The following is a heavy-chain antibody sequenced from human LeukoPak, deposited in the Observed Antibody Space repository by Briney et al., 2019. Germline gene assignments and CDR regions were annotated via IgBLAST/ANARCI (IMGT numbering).Heavy chain of an antibody. Sequence: PSETLSLTCSVYSESFSGGYWSWIRQPPGKGLDWIGEISDNEGIKYSPSLKSRVTISVDTSKNQFSLKLTSVTAADTAVYYCASHPASDPGAFDPWGQGTLVTVSS. CDR1: SESFSGGY. V-gene: IGHV4-34*01. CDR2: ISDNEGI. CDR3: ASHPASDPGAFDP. J-gene: IGHJ5*02. D-gene: IGHD4/OR15-4a*01.